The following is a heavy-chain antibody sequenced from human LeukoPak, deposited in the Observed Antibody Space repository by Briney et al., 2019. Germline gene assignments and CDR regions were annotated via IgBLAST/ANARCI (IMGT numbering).Heavy chain of an antibody. D-gene: IGHD3-22*01. V-gene: IGHV4-31*03. J-gene: IGHJ4*02. CDR3: ARGVTMIEYYFDY. CDR1: GGSISSGGYY. Sequence: SETLSLTCTVSGGSISSGGYYWSWIRQYPGKGLEWIGYIYYSGSTYYNPSLKGRITISVDTSKNQFSLKLISVTAADTAVYYCARGVTMIEYYFDYWGQGTLVTVSS. CDR2: IYYSGST.